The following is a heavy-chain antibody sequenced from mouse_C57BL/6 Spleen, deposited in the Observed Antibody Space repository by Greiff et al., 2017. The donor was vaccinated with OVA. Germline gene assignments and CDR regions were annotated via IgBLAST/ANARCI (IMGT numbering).Heavy chain of an antibody. CDR1: GFSLTSYG. V-gene: IGHV2-2*01. CDR2: IWSGGST. D-gene: IGHD4-1*01. CDR3: ARNCETGTRAMDY. J-gene: IGHJ4*01. Sequence: VKLMESGPGLVQPSQSLSITCTVSGFSLTSYGVHWVRQSPGKGLEWLGVIWSGGSTDYNAAFISRLSISKDNSKSQVFFKMNSLQADDTAIYYCARNCETGTRAMDYWGQGTSVTVSS.